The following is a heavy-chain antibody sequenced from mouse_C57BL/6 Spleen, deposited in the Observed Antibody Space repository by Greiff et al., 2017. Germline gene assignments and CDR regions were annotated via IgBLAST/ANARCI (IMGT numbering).Heavy chain of an antibody. CDR2: LNPSNGGT. J-gene: IGHJ1*01. CDR1: GYTFTDYY. V-gene: IGHV1-19*01. Sequence: EVQLQQSGPVLVKPGASVKMSCKASGYTFTDYYMNWVKQRPGQSLEWIGVLNPSNGGTSYNQKFKGKATLTVDKSSSTAYLQLNSLTSEDSAVYYCARRRCRNDWDIEVWGAGTTVTVSS. CDR3: ARRRCRNDWDIEV. D-gene: IGHD6-5*01.